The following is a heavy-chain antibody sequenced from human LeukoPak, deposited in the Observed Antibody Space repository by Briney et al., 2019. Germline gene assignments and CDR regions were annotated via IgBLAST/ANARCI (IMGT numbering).Heavy chain of an antibody. Sequence: GGSLRLSCAPSGFTFSSYWMSWVRQAPGKGLEWVANIKQDGSEKYYVDSVKGRFTISRDNAKNSLYLQMNSLRAEDTAVYNCARKAYGLDVWGKGTTVTVSS. J-gene: IGHJ6*04. V-gene: IGHV3-7*03. CDR3: ARKAYGLDV. CDR2: IKQDGSEK. CDR1: GFTFSSYW.